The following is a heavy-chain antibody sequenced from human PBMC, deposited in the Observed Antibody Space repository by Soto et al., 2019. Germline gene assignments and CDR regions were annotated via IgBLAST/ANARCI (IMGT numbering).Heavy chain of an antibody. Sequence: ASVKVSCKASGYTITSYGISWVRQAPGQGLEWMGWISAYNGNTNYAQKLQGRVTMTTDTSTSTAYMELRSLRSDDTAVYYCAREVSSGWYPGLDYWGQGTLVTVSS. CDR3: AREVSSGWYPGLDY. V-gene: IGHV1-18*01. CDR1: GYTITSYG. J-gene: IGHJ4*02. CDR2: ISAYNGNT. D-gene: IGHD6-19*01.